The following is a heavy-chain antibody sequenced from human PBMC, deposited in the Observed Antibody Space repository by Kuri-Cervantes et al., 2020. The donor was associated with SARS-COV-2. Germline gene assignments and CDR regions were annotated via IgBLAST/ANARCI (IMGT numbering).Heavy chain of an antibody. CDR1: GFTFSSYG. CDR2: IWYDGSNK. V-gene: IGHV3-33*01. D-gene: IGHD2-15*01. CDR3: ARDPGGDLLLQYYYGMDV. J-gene: IGHJ6*02. Sequence: GGSLRLSCAVSGFTFSSYGMHWVRQAPGKGLEWVAVIWYDGSNKYYADSVKGRFTISRDNSKNTLYLQMNSLRAEDTAVYYCARDPGGDLLLQYYYGMDVWGQGTTVTVSS.